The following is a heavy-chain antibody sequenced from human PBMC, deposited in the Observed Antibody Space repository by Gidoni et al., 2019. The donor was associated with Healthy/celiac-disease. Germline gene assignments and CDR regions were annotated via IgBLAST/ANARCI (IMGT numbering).Heavy chain of an antibody. CDR1: GYTFTSYY. J-gene: IGHJ3*02. CDR3: TVEMATIREGDAFDI. V-gene: IGHV1-46*01. D-gene: IGHD5-12*01. CDR2: INPSGGST. Sequence: QVQLVQSGAEVKKPGASVKVSCKESGYTFTSYYMHWVRQAPGQGLEWMGIINPSGGSTSYAQKFQGRVTMTRDTSTSTVYMELSSLRSEDTAVYYCTVEMATIREGDAFDIWGQGTMVTVSS.